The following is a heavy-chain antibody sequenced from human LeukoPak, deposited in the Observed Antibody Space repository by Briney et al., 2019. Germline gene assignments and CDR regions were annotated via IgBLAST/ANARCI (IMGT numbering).Heavy chain of an antibody. V-gene: IGHV3-74*01. CDR3: ARGEYGYYFDY. J-gene: IGHJ4*02. CDR2: INTDGSDT. Sequence: GGSLRLSCAASGFTFSGYWMHWVRQAPGTGLMWVSHINTDGSDTIYADSVKGRFTISRDNAKNTLYLQMNSLRAEDTAVYYCARGEYGYYFDYWGQGTLVTVSS. D-gene: IGHD2/OR15-2a*01. CDR1: GFTFSGYW.